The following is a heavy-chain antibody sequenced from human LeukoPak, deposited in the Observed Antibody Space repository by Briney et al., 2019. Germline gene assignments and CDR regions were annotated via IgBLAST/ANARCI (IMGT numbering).Heavy chain of an antibody. CDR2: MHPNSGNT. V-gene: IGHV1-8*01. J-gene: IGHJ6*02. CDR3: ALGGDRVVVPAAIQDYYYGMDV. Sequence: ASVKVSCKASGYTFTSYDINRVRQATGQGLEWMGWMHPNSGNTGYAQKFQGRVTMTRNTSISTAYMELSSLRSEDTAVYYCALGGDRVVVPAAIQDYYYGMDVWGQGTTVTVSS. CDR1: GYTFTSYD. D-gene: IGHD2-2*02.